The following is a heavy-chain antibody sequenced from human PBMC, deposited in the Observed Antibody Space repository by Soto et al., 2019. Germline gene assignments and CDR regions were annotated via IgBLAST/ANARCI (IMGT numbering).Heavy chain of an antibody. V-gene: IGHV1-69*10. CDR3: ARGPFRPSAMDV. CDR2: TIPALGKT. J-gene: IGHJ6*02. CDR1: GDNFKKNF. D-gene: IGHD3-10*01. Sequence: SVNVSCKTSGDNFKKNFFTWVRQAPGQGLEWMGGTIPALGKTHYIEKFQGRVTITVDDATRTVYMEVRDLTSEDTAIYYCARGPFRPSAMDVWGQGTTVTVSS.